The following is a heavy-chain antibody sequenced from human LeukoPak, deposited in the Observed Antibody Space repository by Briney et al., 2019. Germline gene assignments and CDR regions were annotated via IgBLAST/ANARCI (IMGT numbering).Heavy chain of an antibody. Sequence: ASVKVSCKASGYTFTDYYMHWVRQAPGQGLEWMGWINPNTGGTNYAQKFQGRVTMTRDTSVSTAYMELSRLRSDDTAVFYCARDASDTYFDYWGQGTLVTVSS. CDR2: INPNTGGT. CDR1: GYTFTDYY. CDR3: ARDASDTYFDY. V-gene: IGHV1-2*02. J-gene: IGHJ4*02.